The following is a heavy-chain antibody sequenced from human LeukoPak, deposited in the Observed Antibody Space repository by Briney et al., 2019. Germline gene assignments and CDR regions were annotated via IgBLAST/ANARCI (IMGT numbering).Heavy chain of an antibody. CDR2: MNTVATYI. D-gene: IGHD3-22*01. V-gene: IGHV3-21*01. Sequence: GGSLRLSCAASGFTFTSFSFNWVRQAPGKGVEWVWAMNTVATYIYYADSVWGRFTISRDNAKNSVYLQMDSLRAEDTGVYYCARLRRNGDSGGFYYYYDYWGQGTLVTVSS. CDR1: GFTFTSFS. J-gene: IGHJ4*02. CDR3: ARLRRNGDSGGFYYYYDY.